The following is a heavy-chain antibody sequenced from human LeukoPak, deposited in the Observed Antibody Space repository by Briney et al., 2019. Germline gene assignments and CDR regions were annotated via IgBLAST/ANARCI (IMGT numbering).Heavy chain of an antibody. CDR3: VKSGGYYYMDA. D-gene: IGHD2-15*01. Sequence: GGSLRLPCAASGLLFHDFAMHWLRQSPGKGLEWVATISWNSDIILYANSVKGRFTISRDNDRDSLYMEMNSLRREDTALYYCVKSGGYYYMDAWGKGTTVIVSS. V-gene: IGHV3-9*01. CDR2: ISWNSDII. J-gene: IGHJ6*03. CDR1: GLLFHDFA.